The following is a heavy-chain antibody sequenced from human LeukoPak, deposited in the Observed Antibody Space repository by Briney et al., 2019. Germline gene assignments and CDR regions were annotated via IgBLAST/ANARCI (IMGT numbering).Heavy chain of an antibody. CDR1: GDSVSSNSAA. V-gene: IGHV6-1*01. Sequence: LSQTLSLTCAISGDSVSSNSAAWNWIRQSPSRGLEWLGRTYYRSKWYNDYAVSVKSRITINPDTSKNQFSLKLSSVTAADTAVYYCARHRGTTYYYGSGSYRFDYWGQGTLVTVSS. CDR3: ARHRGTTYYYGSGSYRFDY. J-gene: IGHJ4*02. CDR2: TYYRSKWYN. D-gene: IGHD3-10*01.